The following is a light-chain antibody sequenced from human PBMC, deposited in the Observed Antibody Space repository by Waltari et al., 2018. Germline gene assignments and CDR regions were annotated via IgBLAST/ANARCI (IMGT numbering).Light chain of an antibody. CDR2: EVT. Sequence: QSALTQPPSASGSPGQSVTISCTGTSSDVGAYDHVSWYQQHLGEAPKLMIYEVTKRPPGGPVRFSGSKSGNTASLTVSGLQADDEADYYCCSYTGTYNLGVFGGGTKLTVL. V-gene: IGLV2-8*01. CDR3: CSYTGTYNLGV. J-gene: IGLJ3*02. CDR1: SSDVGAYDH.